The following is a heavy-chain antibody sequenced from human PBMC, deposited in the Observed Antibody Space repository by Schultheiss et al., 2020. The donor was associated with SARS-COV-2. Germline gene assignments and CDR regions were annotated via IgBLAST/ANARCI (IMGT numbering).Heavy chain of an antibody. CDR1: GYSFTSYW. V-gene: IGHV5-51*01. J-gene: IGHJ1*01. CDR2: IYPGDSDT. D-gene: IGHD4-17*01. Sequence: GGSLRLSCKGSGYSFTSYWIGWVRQMPGKGLEWMGVIYPGDSDTRYSPSFQGQVTISADKSISTAYLQWSSLKASDTAMYYCARAYGDYGVAEYFQHWGQGTLVTVSS. CDR3: ARAYGDYGVAEYFQH.